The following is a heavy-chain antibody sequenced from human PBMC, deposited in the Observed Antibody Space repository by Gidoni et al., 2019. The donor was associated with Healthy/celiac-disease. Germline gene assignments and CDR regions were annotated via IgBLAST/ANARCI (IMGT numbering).Heavy chain of an antibody. CDR3: ARGVYGSGPWESYYYYGMDV. Sequence: QVQLVQSGAEVKKPGSSVKVSCKASGGTFSSYPISWVRQAPGQGLEWMGRIIPILGIANYAQKFQGRVTITADKSTSTAYMELSSLRSEDTAVYYCARGVYGSGPWESYYYYGMDVWGQGTTVTVSS. CDR2: IIPILGIA. V-gene: IGHV1-69*02. J-gene: IGHJ6*02. CDR1: GGTFSSYP. D-gene: IGHD3-10*01.